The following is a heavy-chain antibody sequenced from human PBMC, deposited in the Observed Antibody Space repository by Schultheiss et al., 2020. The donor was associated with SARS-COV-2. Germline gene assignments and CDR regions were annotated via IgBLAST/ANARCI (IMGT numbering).Heavy chain of an antibody. D-gene: IGHD2-21*01. CDR1: GFTFSNAW. Sequence: GGSLRLSCAASGFTFSNAWMSWVRQAPGKGLEWVGRIKSKTDGGTTDYAAPVKGRFTISRDDSKNTLYLQMNSLRAEDTAVYYCAREGEFHYGMDVWGQGTTVTVSS. J-gene: IGHJ6*02. CDR2: IKSKTDGGTT. V-gene: IGHV3-15*01. CDR3: AREGEFHYGMDV.